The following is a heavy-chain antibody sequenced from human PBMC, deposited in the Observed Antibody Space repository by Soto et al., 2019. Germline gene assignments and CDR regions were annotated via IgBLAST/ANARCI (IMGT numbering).Heavy chain of an antibody. J-gene: IGHJ4*02. V-gene: IGHV5-51*01. Sequence: RGESLKISCKVSGYDFSTYWIGWVRQMPGEGLEWIGIIYPGDSDSRYSPSFQGQVTFSADKSITTASLQWTSLKASDTAMYYCVRRGYAYGEFDYWGQGTRVTVSS. CDR3: VRRGYAYGEFDY. CDR1: GYDFSTYW. D-gene: IGHD5-18*01. CDR2: IYPGDSDS.